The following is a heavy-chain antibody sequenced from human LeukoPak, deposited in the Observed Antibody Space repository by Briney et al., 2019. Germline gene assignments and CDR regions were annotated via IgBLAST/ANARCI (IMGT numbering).Heavy chain of an antibody. J-gene: IGHJ5*02. Sequence: SVKVSCKASGGTFSSYAISWVRQAPGQGLEWMGGIIPIFGTANYAQKFQGRVTITADESTSTAYMELSSLRSEDTAVYYCARDREGFTYYDFWAGPYNANWFDPWGQGTLVTVSS. V-gene: IGHV1-69*13. CDR3: ARDREGFTYYDFWAGPYNANWFDP. CDR1: GGTFSSYA. D-gene: IGHD3-3*01. CDR2: IIPIFGTA.